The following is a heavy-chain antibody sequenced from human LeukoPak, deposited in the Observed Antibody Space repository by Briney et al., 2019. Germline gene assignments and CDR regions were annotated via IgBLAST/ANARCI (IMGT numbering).Heavy chain of an antibody. CDR1: GSTFSSYG. CDR3: AKDLRSGILDY. Sequence: GGSLRLSCAASGSTFSSYGMHWVRQAPGKGLEWVAVISYDGSNKYYADSVKGRFTISRDNSKNTLYLQMNSLRAEDTAVYYCAKDLRSGILDYWGQGTLVTVSS. J-gene: IGHJ4*02. D-gene: IGHD6-13*01. V-gene: IGHV3-30*18. CDR2: ISYDGSNK.